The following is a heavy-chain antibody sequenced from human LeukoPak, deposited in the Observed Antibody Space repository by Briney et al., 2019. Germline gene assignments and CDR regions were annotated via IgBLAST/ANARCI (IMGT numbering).Heavy chain of an antibody. V-gene: IGHV1-8*01. J-gene: IGHJ3*02. Sequence: ASVKVSCKASGYTFTSYDINWVRQATGQGLEWMGWMNPNSGNTGYAQKFQGRVTMTRNTSISTAYMELSSLRSEDTAVYYCARRRMVRGVIIGPDIWGQGTMVTVSS. CDR3: ARRRMVRGVIIGPDI. CDR2: MNPNSGNT. CDR1: GYTFTSYD. D-gene: IGHD3-10*01.